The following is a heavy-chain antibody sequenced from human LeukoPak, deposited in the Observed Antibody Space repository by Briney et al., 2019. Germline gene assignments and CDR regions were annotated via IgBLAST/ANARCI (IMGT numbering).Heavy chain of an antibody. CDR3: AREILAPGKTHDY. CDR1: GFTFSNYW. Sequence: GGSLRLSCAASGFTFSNYWMHWVRKVPGQGLVWVSRINDDGSATFYADSVKGRFTISRDNAKNTLFLQINSLRAEDTSVYYCAREILAPGKTHDYWGQGTLVTVSS. CDR2: INDDGSAT. J-gene: IGHJ4*02. V-gene: IGHV3-74*01.